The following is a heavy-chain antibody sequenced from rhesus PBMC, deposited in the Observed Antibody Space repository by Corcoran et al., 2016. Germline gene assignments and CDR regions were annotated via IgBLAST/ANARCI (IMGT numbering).Heavy chain of an antibody. CDR1: GDSINGYYY. V-gene: IGHV4-143*01. CDR3: ARQQSTGGDPYYFDF. D-gene: IGHD3-34*01. CDR2: IYGNRATT. J-gene: IGHJ4*01. Sequence: QVQLQESGPGLVKPSETLSLTCTVSGDSINGYYYWSWIRQPPGKGLEWMGGIYGNRATTYSHPSLQSRVTISKDTYKNQFSLKLSSVTAADAAVYSCARQQSTGGDPYYFDFWGQGVLVTVSS.